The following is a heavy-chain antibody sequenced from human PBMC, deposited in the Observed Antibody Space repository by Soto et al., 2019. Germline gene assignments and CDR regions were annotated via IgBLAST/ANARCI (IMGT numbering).Heavy chain of an antibody. CDR3: ARGSFLVVTTRRKFMDV. V-gene: IGHV4-34*01. CDR2: INHSGST. J-gene: IGHJ6*04. CDR1: GGSFSGYY. D-gene: IGHD4-4*01. Sequence: QVQLQQWGAGLLKPSETLSLTCAVYGGSFSGYYWSWIRQPPGKGLEWIGEINHSGSTNYNPSLKSRVTISVDTSKNQFALKLSSVTAADTAVYYCARGSFLVVTTRRKFMDVWGKGTTVTVSS.